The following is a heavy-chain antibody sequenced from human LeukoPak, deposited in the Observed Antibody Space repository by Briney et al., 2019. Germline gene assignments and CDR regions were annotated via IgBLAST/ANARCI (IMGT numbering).Heavy chain of an antibody. V-gene: IGHV1-69*01. D-gene: IGHD3-3*01. CDR1: GGTFSSYA. Sequence: PSVKVSCKASGGTFSSYAISWVRQAPGQGLEWMGGIIPIFGTANYAQKFQGRVTITADESTSTAYMELSSLRSEDTAVYYCARGGRFLGNYYYYMDVRGKGTTVTVSS. CDR3: ARGGRFLGNYYYYMDV. CDR2: IIPIFGTA. J-gene: IGHJ6*03.